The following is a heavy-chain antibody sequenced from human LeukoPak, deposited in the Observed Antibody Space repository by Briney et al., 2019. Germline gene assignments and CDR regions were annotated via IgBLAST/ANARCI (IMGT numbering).Heavy chain of an antibody. V-gene: IGHV4-59*05. J-gene: IGHJ5*02. CDR2: IYYSGST. CDR3: ARRDGSGIGP. D-gene: IGHD3-10*01. CDR1: GGSISTYY. Sequence: PSETLSLTCTVSGGSISTYYWSWIRQPPGKGLEWIGSIYYSGSTYYNPSLKSRVTISVDTSKNQFSLKLSSVTAADTAVYYCARRDGSGIGPWGQGTLVTVSS.